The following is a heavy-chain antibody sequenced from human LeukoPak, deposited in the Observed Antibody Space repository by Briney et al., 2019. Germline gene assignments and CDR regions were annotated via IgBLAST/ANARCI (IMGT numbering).Heavy chain of an antibody. CDR1: GFSFSTYA. J-gene: IGHJ4*02. D-gene: IGHD5/OR15-5a*01. CDR2: IGGSDDST. Sequence: PGDSLRLSCVASGFSFSTYAMNWVRQLPGEGLEWVSTIGGSDDSTSYADSVKGRFAISSDFSKNTLYLQMNSLRAEDTAVYFCAKGLVFHDNYFDNWGQGTLVTVSS. V-gene: IGHV3-23*01. CDR3: AKGLVFHDNYFDN.